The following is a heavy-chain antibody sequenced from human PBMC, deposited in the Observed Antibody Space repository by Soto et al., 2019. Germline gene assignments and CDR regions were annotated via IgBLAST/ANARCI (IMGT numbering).Heavy chain of an antibody. CDR3: ARGGGSGVDY. Sequence: SVKVSCKASGGTFSSYTISWVRQAPGQGLEWMGRIIPILGIANYADSVKGRFTIPRDNAKNSLYLQMNSLRAEDTAVYYCARGGGSGVDYWGQGTLVTVSS. CDR2: IIPILGIA. J-gene: IGHJ4*02. CDR1: GGTFSSYT. D-gene: IGHD6-19*01. V-gene: IGHV1-69*02.